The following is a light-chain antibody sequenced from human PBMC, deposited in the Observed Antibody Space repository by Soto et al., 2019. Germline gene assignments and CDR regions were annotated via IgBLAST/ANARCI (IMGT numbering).Light chain of an antibody. V-gene: IGKV3-11*01. CDR3: HQRSRWPRT. CDR1: QSVSSTS. J-gene: IGKJ2*01. CDR2: DVS. Sequence: EIVLTQSPATLSLSPGERATLSCRASQSVSSTSFTWLQPKPGQAPRLLIYDVSTRATGIPARFTGSASGTDFTLTISSLEPEDFAVYYCHQRSRWPRTFGQGTRLEMK.